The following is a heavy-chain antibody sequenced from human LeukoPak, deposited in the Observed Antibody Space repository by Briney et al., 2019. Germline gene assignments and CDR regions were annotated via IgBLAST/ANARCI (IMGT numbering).Heavy chain of an antibody. V-gene: IGHV4-39*07. Sequence: PSETLSLTCTVSGGSISSSSYYWGWIRQPPGKGLEWIGSIYYSGSTYYNPSLKSRVTISVDTSKNQFSLKLSSVTAADTAVYYCGTDVGATTDDYWGQGTLVTVSS. CDR1: GGSISSSSYY. D-gene: IGHD1-26*01. J-gene: IGHJ4*02. CDR3: GTDVGATTDDY. CDR2: IYYSGST.